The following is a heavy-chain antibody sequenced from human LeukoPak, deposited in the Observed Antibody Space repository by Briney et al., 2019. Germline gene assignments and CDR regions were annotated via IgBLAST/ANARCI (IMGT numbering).Heavy chain of an antibody. D-gene: IGHD5-24*01. CDR3: ARIFRRDGFWYFDL. CDR1: GYTFTGYY. V-gene: IGHV1-2*06. CDR2: INPNSGGT. Sequence: ASVKVSCKASGYTFTGYYTHWVRQAPGQGLEWMGRINPNSGGTNYAQKFQGRVTMTRDPSISTAYMELSSLRSEDTAVYYCARIFRRDGFWYFDLWGRGTLVTVSS. J-gene: IGHJ2*01.